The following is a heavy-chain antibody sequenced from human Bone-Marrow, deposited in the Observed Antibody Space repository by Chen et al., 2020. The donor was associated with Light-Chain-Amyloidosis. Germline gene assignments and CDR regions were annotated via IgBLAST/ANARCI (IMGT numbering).Heavy chain of an antibody. CDR1: GFTFTSYA. V-gene: IGHV3-30-3*01. Sequence: QVQLVESGGGVVQPGRSLRLSCAASGFTFTSYAMHWVRQAPGKGLVWVAIISYDGRTEYYTDPVKGRFTISRDNSKNTLFLQMNNLKTEDTAVYFCARDQVMAAMFPHGMDVWGHGTTVTVSS. CDR2: ISYDGRTE. J-gene: IGHJ6*02. CDR3: ARDQVMAAMFPHGMDV. D-gene: IGHD2-21*01.